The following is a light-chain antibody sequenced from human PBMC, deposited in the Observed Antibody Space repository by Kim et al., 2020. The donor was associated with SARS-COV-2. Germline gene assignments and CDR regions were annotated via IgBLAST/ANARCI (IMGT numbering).Light chain of an antibody. CDR3: MQGTHWPPIT. Sequence: AAIACRSRQSIGYSDGNTYLKWLQQRPGEATRRQIYKVYKRDSGVPDRFSDSGSGTDFTQKISRGEAEDVGVYYCMQGTHWPPITFGQGTRLEIK. V-gene: IGKV2-30*01. CDR1: QSIGYSDGNTY. J-gene: IGKJ5*01. CDR2: KVY.